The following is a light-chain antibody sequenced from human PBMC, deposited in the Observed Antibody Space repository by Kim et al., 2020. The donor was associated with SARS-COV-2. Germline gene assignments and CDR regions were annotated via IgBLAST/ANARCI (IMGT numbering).Light chain of an antibody. CDR2: STS. Sequence: EVVMTQSPATLSVSPGERATLSCRASQSVGSNLAWYQQGPGQAPRLLIYSTSSRATGIPARFSGSGSGTEFTLTISSLQSEDFAVYYCQQYNNWPPYTFGQGTKLEI. CDR3: QQYNNWPPYT. J-gene: IGKJ2*01. V-gene: IGKV3-15*01. CDR1: QSVGSN.